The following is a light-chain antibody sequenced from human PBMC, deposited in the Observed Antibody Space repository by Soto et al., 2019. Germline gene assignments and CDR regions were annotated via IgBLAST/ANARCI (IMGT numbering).Light chain of an antibody. J-gene: IGKJ5*01. CDR2: GVS. CDR3: QQYANSPIT. V-gene: IGKV3-20*01. CDR1: QPVSSNF. Sequence: ELVLTQSPGTLSLSPGESATLSCRASQPVSSNFLAWYQQKPGQAPRLLIYGVSSRASGIPDSFFGSGSGTDFTLTINRLEPEDFAVYYCQQYANSPITFGQGTRLEIK.